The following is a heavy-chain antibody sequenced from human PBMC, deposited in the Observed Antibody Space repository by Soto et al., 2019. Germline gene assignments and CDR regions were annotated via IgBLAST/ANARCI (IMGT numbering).Heavy chain of an antibody. V-gene: IGHV3-23*01. J-gene: IGHJ4*02. CDR1: GFTFSNYA. CDR3: AKDLSSLGWLALGDPFDS. Sequence: GGSLRLSCAASGFTFSNYAMNWIRQAPGKGLEWLSSISANGRNAYYADSVKGRFTISRDRSKNTLYLQLDSLRVEDTAIYFCAKDLSSLGWLALGDPFDSCGQGPLVTVYS. CDR2: ISANGRNA. D-gene: IGHD3-22*01.